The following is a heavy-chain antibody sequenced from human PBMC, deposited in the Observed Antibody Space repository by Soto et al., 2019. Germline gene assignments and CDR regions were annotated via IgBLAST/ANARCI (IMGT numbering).Heavy chain of an antibody. V-gene: IGHV3-66*01. Sequence: EVQLVESGGGLVQPGGYLRLSCAASGFTVSSNYMSWVRQAPGKGLEWVSVIYSGGSTYYADSVKGRFTISRDNSKNTLYLQMNSLRAEDTAVYYCARDSESIAASGKVSLDWFDPWGQGTLVTVSS. D-gene: IGHD6-13*01. CDR3: ARDSESIAASGKVSLDWFDP. J-gene: IGHJ5*02. CDR1: GFTVSSNY. CDR2: IYSGGST.